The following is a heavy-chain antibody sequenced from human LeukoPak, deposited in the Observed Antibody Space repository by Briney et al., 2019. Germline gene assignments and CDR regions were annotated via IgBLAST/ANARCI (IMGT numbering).Heavy chain of an antibody. CDR3: ARGPGYSSN. V-gene: IGHV4-34*01. CDR1: GGSFSGYY. D-gene: IGHD6-13*01. CDR2: INHSGST. Sequence: SETLSLTCAVYGGSFSGYYWSWIRQPPGEGLEWIGEINHSGSTNYNPSLKSRVTISVDTSKNQFSLKLSSVTAADTAVYYCARGPGYSSNWGQGTLVTVSS. J-gene: IGHJ4*02.